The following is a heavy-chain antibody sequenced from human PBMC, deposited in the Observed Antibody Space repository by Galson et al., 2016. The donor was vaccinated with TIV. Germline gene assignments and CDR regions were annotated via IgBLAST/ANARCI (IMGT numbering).Heavy chain of an antibody. D-gene: IGHD5-12*01. V-gene: IGHV5-51*03. CDR3: AAWRPGGWLDP. CDR2: IYPRDSDT. CDR1: DSW. J-gene: IGHJ5*02. Sequence: QSGAEVKKPGESPNISCKGSDSWVAWVRQKPGRGPEYMGVIYPRDSDTRYSPSFEGQVTISVDKSFTTAYLQWTSLKASDSAIYFCAAWRPGGWLDPWGQGTQVIVSS.